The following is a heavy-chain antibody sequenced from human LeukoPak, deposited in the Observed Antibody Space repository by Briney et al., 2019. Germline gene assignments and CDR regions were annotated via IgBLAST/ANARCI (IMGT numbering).Heavy chain of an antibody. CDR2: ITGGGDTT. V-gene: IGHV3-23*01. CDR1: GFIFRNYA. Sequence: GSLRLSCAASGFIFRNYAMSWVRQAPGRGLEWVSVITGGGDTTYYADSVKGRFTVSRDNSKKTLYVEMNTLRAEDTAVYYCAKWGDYDILTGYYVSDFWGQGTLVTVSS. J-gene: IGHJ4*02. CDR3: AKWGDYDILTGYYVSDF. D-gene: IGHD3-9*01.